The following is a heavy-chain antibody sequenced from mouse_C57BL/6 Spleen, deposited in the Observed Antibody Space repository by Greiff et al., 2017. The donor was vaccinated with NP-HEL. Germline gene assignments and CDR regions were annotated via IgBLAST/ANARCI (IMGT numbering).Heavy chain of an antibody. V-gene: IGHV1-59*01. D-gene: IGHD2-5*01. J-gene: IGHJ2*01. CDR2: IDPSDSYT. Sequence: QVQLKQPGAELVRPGTSVKLSCKASGYTFTSYWMHWVKQRPGQGLEWIGVIDPSDSYTNYNQKFKGKATLTVDTSSSTAYMQLSSLTSEDSAVYYGARRYSNYDGYFDYWGQGTTLTVSS. CDR3: ARRYSNYDGYFDY. CDR1: GYTFTSYW.